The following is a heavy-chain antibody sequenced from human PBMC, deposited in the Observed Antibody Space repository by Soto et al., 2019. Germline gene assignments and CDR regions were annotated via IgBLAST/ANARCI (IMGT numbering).Heavy chain of an antibody. J-gene: IGHJ4*02. CDR3: AKDFTRAVVVFNYFDY. D-gene: IGHD2-2*01. Sequence: QVQLVESGGGVVQPGRSLRLSCAASGFSFSSYGMHWVRQAPGKGLEWVAVISYDGSNKYYADSVKGRFTISRDNSKNALYLQMNCLRAEDTAVYYCAKDFTRAVVVFNYFDYGGQGTLVTVAS. CDR2: ISYDGSNK. CDR1: GFSFSSYG. V-gene: IGHV3-30*18.